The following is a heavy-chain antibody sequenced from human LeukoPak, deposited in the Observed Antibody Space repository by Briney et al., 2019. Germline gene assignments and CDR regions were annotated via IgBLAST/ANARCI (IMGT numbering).Heavy chain of an antibody. V-gene: IGHV3-7*03. J-gene: IGHJ4*02. D-gene: IGHD3-16*01. CDR1: GFTFSSYW. Sequence: GGSLRLSCAASGFTFSSYWMNWARQAPGKGLEWVASINHNGNVNYYVDSVKGRFTISRDNAKNSLYLQMNTLRADDTAVYYCARDGFGTGSNWGQGTLVTVSS. CDR2: INHNGNVN. CDR3: ARDGFGTGSN.